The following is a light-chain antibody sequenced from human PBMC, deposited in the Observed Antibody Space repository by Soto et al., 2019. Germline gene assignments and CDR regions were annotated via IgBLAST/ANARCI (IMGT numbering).Light chain of an antibody. CDR1: SSDVGIYNL. V-gene: IGLV2-23*02. CDR2: EVN. Sequence: QSALTQPASVSGSPGQSITNSCTGTSSDVGIYNLVSWYQHLPGKAPKLIIYEVNERPSGISDRFSGSKSGNTASLTISGLQDEDEADYYCCSYVGSSILMFGGGTKLTVL. CDR3: CSYVGSSILM. J-gene: IGLJ3*02.